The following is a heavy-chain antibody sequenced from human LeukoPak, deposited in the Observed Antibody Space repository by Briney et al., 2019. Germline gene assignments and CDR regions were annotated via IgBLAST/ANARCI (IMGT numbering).Heavy chain of an antibody. V-gene: IGHV4-31*03. D-gene: IGHD3-22*01. CDR3: SRGLDSRKLGY. CDR1: GASFSSGDQY. Sequence: PSQTLSLTCTVSGASFSSGDQYWNWIRQSAGKGLEWIGSIHPSGRLYNNPSLESRVTISIDTSKNQFSLNLNSVTAADTAVHVCSRGLDSRKLGYWGQGTLVTVSS. CDR2: IHPSGRL. J-gene: IGHJ4*02.